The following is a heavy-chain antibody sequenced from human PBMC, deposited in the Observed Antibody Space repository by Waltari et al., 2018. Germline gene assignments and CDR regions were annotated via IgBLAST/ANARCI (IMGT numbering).Heavy chain of an antibody. CDR2: IDSDGVTT. CDR1: GFTFSDYW. Sequence: EVQLVESGGGLVQPGGSLRLSCAASGFTFSDYWMHWVRQAPGKGLVWCSRIDSDGVTTNYADSVKGRFTISRDNAKNTLYLQINSLRAEDTAVYFCASGYYYSVFDSWGQGTLVTVSS. J-gene: IGHJ4*02. CDR3: ASGYYYSVFDS. V-gene: IGHV3-74*01. D-gene: IGHD3-22*01.